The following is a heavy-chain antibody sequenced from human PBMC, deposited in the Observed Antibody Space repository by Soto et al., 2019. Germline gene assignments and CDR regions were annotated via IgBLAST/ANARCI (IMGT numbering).Heavy chain of an antibody. CDR2: IYYSGST. CDR3: ARDRTQFDP. Sequence: SETLSLTCTFSCDSIINFYWSWLRQPPGKGLEWIVSIYYSGSTNYNPSLKSRVTISVHTSKNQFSLRLSSVTAADTAVYYCARDRTQFDPWGQGTLVTVSS. V-gene: IGHV4-59*01. J-gene: IGHJ5*02. CDR1: CDSIINFY.